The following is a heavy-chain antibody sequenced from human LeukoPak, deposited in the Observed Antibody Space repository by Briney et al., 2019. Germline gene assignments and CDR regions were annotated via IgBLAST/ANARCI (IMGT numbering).Heavy chain of an antibody. V-gene: IGHV1-69*06. CDR3: ARGQGYYYGSGSYYNGLRYYYYYMDV. CDR2: IIPIFGTA. J-gene: IGHJ6*03. Sequence: SVKVSCKASGGTFSSYAISWVRQAPGQGLEWMGGIIPIFGTANYAQKFQGRVTITADKSTSTAYMELSSLRSEDTAVHYCARGQGYYYGSGSYYNGLRYYYYYMDVWGKGTTVTVSS. D-gene: IGHD3-10*01. CDR1: GGTFSSYA.